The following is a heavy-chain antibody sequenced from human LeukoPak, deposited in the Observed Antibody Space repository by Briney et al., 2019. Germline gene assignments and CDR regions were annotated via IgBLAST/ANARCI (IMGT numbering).Heavy chain of an antibody. J-gene: IGHJ4*02. CDR1: GLTFSSYS. D-gene: IGHD6-6*01. CDR3: ARDKQLVQGGGVY. V-gene: IGHV3-21*01. CDR2: ISSSSSYI. Sequence: GGSLRLSCAASGLTFSSYSMNWVRQAPGKGLEWVSSISSSSSYIYYADSVKGRFTISRDNAKNSLYLQMNSPRAEDTAVYYCARDKQLVQGGGVYWGQGTLVTVSS.